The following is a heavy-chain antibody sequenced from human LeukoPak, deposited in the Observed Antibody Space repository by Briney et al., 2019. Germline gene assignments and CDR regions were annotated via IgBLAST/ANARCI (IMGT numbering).Heavy chain of an antibody. CDR1: GVSFSGYY. D-gene: IGHD3-16*01. V-gene: IGHV4-34*01. CDR2: INHSGST. J-gene: IGHJ4*02. CDR3: ASYVWGSYFGPKRFDY. Sequence: ASETLSLTCAVYGVSFSGYYWSWIRQPPGKGLEWIGEINHSGSTNYNPSLKSRVTISVDTSKNQFSLKLSSVTAADTAVYYCASYVWGSYFGPKRFDYWGQGTLVTVSS.